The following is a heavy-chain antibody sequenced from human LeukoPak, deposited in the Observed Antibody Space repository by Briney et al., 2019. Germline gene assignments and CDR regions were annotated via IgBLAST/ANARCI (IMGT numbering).Heavy chain of an antibody. Sequence: ASVKVSCKASGYTFTKSYIHWVRQAPGQRLEWMGLTNPGGDNTDYAQNFQGRLTMTSDTSARTVYMELSSLRSEDTAVYYCARIRDGYNDAYDIWGQGTVVTVPS. CDR2: TNPGGDNT. CDR1: GYTFTKSY. CDR3: ARIRDGYNDAYDI. V-gene: IGHV1-46*01. J-gene: IGHJ3*02. D-gene: IGHD5-24*01.